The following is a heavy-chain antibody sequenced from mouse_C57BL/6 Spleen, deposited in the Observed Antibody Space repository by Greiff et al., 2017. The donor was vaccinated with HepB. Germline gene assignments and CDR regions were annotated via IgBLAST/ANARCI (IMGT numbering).Heavy chain of an antibody. D-gene: IGHD2-4*01. V-gene: IGHV1-52*01. CDR3: ARRYDYDGAMDY. CDR1: GYTFTSYW. Sequence: QVQLQQPGAELVRPGSSVKLSCKASGYTFTSYWMHWVKQRPIQGLEWIGNIDPSDSETHYNQKFKDKATLTVDKSSSTAYMQLSSLTSEDSAVYYCARRYDYDGAMDYWGQGTSVTVSS. CDR2: IDPSDSET. J-gene: IGHJ4*01.